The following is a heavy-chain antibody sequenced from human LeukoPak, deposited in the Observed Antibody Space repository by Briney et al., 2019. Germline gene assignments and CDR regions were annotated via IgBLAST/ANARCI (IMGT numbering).Heavy chain of an antibody. V-gene: IGHV3-48*03. J-gene: IGHJ3*02. CDR3: AGTLGFPNAFDI. CDR1: GFTFNSFE. Sequence: PGGSLTLSCAASGFTFNSFEMKWVRHAPGRGREWVSYISSSGSNIYYADSVKGRFTISRDNAKNSLYLQMNSLRAEDTAVYYCAGTLGFPNAFDIWGGGRMVTVSS. CDR2: ISSSGSNI.